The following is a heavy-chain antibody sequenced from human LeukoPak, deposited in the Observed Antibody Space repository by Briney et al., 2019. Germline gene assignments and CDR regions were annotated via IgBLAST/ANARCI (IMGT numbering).Heavy chain of an antibody. CDR2: IYYSGST. CDR1: GGSISSYY. D-gene: IGHD3-22*01. CDR3: ARASYYYDSSGYYSQHGPNWFDP. J-gene: IGHJ5*02. Sequence: SETLSLTCIVSGGSISSYYWSWIRQSPGKGLEWIAYIYYSGSTNYNPSLKSRVTISVDTSKNQFSLKLSSVTAADTAVYYCARASYYYDSSGYYSQHGPNWFDPWGQGTLVTVSS. V-gene: IGHV4-59*01.